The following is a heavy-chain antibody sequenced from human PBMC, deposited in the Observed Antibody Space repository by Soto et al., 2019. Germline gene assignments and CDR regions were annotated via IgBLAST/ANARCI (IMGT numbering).Heavy chain of an antibody. CDR2: IYYSGTT. V-gene: IGHV4-59*12. CDR3: ASPKPQMATLDY. CDR1: GGSISGYY. Sequence: SETLSLTCTVSGGSISGYYWNWIRQHPGKEPEYIGYIYYSGTTYYNPSLRGRVTISVDTSKSQFSLKLTSVTAADTAVYYCASPKPQMATLDYWSQGTLVTVSS. J-gene: IGHJ4*02. D-gene: IGHD5-12*01.